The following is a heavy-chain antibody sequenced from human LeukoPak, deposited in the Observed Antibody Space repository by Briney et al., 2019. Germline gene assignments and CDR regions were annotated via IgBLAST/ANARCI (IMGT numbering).Heavy chain of an antibody. CDR1: GGSISSYY. CDR3: ARVLYKSPYDSSGLDAFDI. CDR2: IYTSGST. D-gene: IGHD3-22*01. J-gene: IGHJ3*02. Sequence: SETLSLTCTVSGGSISSYYWSWIRQPAGKGLEWIGRIYTSGSTNYNPSLKSRVTMSVDTSKNQFSLKLSSVAAADTAVYYCARVLYKSPYDSSGLDAFDIWGQGTMVTVSS. V-gene: IGHV4-4*07.